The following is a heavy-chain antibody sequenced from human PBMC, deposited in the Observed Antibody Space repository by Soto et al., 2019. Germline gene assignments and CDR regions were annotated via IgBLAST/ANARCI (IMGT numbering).Heavy chain of an antibody. CDR1: GYSFTSYW. CDR2: IFPGDSDT. Sequence: RESLKISCEGSGYSFTSYWIGWVRQMPGKGLEYMGLIFPGDSDTRYSPSFQGRVTISADKSISTAYLQWNSLEASDTAVYYCARSAYTYYSPYLRDFYAMDVWGQGTSVTVSS. J-gene: IGHJ6*02. CDR3: ARSAYTYYSPYLRDFYAMDV. D-gene: IGHD4-4*01. V-gene: IGHV5-51*01.